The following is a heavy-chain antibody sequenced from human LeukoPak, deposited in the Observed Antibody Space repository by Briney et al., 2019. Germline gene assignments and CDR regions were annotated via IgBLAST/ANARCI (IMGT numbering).Heavy chain of an antibody. D-gene: IGHD6-19*01. Sequence: SETLSLTCAVYGGSSSGYYWSWIRQPPGKGLEWIGEINHSGSTNYNPSLKSRVTISVDTSKNQFSLKLSSVTAADTAVYYCARDGYSSGWFDYWGQGTLVTVSS. CDR3: ARDGYSSGWFDY. CDR1: GGSSSGYY. CDR2: INHSGST. V-gene: IGHV4-34*01. J-gene: IGHJ4*02.